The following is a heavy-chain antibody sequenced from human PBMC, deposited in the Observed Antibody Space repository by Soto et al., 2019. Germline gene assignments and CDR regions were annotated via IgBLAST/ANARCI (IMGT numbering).Heavy chain of an antibody. CDR3: ARHTGDITGTNHLFDY. CDR2: IYYTGSS. J-gene: IGHJ4*02. V-gene: IGHV4-39*01. Sequence: SETLSLTCTVSDDSISSTNYYWGWIRQSPGKGLEWIGTIYYTGSSYSSPSLKGRVTLSIDTSKNQFSLKLTSVTAADTAVYYCARHTGDITGTNHLFDYWGQGTLVTVSS. D-gene: IGHD1-20*01. CDR1: DDSISSTNYY.